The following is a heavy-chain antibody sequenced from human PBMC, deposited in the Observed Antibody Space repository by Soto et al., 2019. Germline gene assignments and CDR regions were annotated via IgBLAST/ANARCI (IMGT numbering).Heavy chain of an antibody. D-gene: IGHD6-13*01. Sequence: EVQLLESGGGLVQPGGSLRLSCAASGFTFTDYALSWVRQAPGKGLEWVATISGIGGSTYLADSVKGRLIISRDNAKNTVSLPMNSPRAEDTAVYFCARGSSGYISSWYYVDYWGRGTLVTVSS. CDR3: ARGSSGYISSWYYVDY. V-gene: IGHV3-23*01. CDR2: ISGIGGST. J-gene: IGHJ4*02. CDR1: GFTFTDYA.